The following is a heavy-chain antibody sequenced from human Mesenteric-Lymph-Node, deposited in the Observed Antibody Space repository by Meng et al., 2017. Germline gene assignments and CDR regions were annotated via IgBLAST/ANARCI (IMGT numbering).Heavy chain of an antibody. CDR1: GGTFSSYA. Sequence: SVKVSCKASGGTFSSYAISWVRQAPGQGLEWMGGIIPIFGTANYAQKFQGRVTITADESTSTAYMELSSLRSDDTAVYSCAREGSSGYYYFDYWGQGTLVTVSS. V-gene: IGHV1-69*13. J-gene: IGHJ4*02. D-gene: IGHD3-22*01. CDR3: AREGSSGYYYFDY. CDR2: IIPIFGTA.